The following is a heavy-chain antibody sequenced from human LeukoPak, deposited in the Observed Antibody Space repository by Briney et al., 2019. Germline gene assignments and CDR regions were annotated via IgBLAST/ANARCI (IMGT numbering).Heavy chain of an antibody. V-gene: IGHV4-59*01. CDR1: GGSISSYY. J-gene: IGHJ3*02. CDR2: IYYSGST. CDR3: AGYSSSQWDDAFDI. D-gene: IGHD6-6*01. Sequence: SETLCLTCTVSGGSISSYYWSWIRQPPGKGLEWIGYIYYSGSTYYNPSLKSRVTISVDTSKNQFSLKLSSVTAADTAVYYCAGYSSSQWDDAFDIWGQGTMVTVSS.